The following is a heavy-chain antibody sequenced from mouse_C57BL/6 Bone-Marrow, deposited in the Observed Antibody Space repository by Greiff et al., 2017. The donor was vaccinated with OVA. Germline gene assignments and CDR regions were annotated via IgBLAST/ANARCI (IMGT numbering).Heavy chain of an antibody. Sequence: VKLVESGAELVRPGASVTLSCKASGYTFTDYEMHWVKQTPVHGLEWIGAIDPETGGTAYNQKFKGKAILTADKSSSTAYMELRSLTSEDSAVYYCTRRWFLDYWGQGTTLTVSS. D-gene: IGHD2-3*01. CDR2: IDPETGGT. J-gene: IGHJ2*01. CDR1: GYTFTDYE. CDR3: TRRWFLDY. V-gene: IGHV1-15*01.